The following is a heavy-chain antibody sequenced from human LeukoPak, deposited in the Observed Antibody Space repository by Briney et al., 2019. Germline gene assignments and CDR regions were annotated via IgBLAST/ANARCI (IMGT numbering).Heavy chain of an antibody. CDR3: ARSSPASFRPYSIGWDINAFDI. Sequence: ASVKVSCKASGYTFTSYYMHWVRQAPGQGLEWMGIINPSGGSASYAQKLQGRVTMTRDTSTSTVYMELSSLRSEDTAVYYCARSSPASFRPYSIGWDINAFDIWGQGTMVTVSS. J-gene: IGHJ3*02. V-gene: IGHV1-46*01. CDR1: GYTFTSYY. D-gene: IGHD6-19*01. CDR2: INPSGGSA.